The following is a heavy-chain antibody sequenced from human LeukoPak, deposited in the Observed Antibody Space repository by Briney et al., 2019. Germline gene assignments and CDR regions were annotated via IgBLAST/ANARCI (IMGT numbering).Heavy chain of an antibody. CDR2: ISGGSEDT. CDR1: GFAFGGYA. J-gene: IGHJ6*02. Sequence: GGSLRLSCTASGFAFGGYAMSWVRQAPGKGLEWVSSISGGSEDTYYAGSVKGRFTISRDNSKSTLYLQMNSLRAEDTAVYYCARTTAHYSNSWLYFYYGLDVWGQGTTVTVS. V-gene: IGHV3-23*01. CDR3: ARTTAHYSNSWLYFYYGLDV. D-gene: IGHD1-7*01.